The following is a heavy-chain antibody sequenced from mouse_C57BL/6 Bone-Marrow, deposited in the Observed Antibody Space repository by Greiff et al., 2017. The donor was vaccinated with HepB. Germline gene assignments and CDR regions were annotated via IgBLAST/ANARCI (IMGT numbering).Heavy chain of an antibody. D-gene: IGHD1-1*01. V-gene: IGHV3-6*01. CDR3: ARGAYGSSNWYFDV. CDR2: ISYDGSN. J-gene: IGHJ1*03. Sequence: ESGPGLVKPSQSLSLTCSVTGYSITSGYYWNWIRQFPGNKLEWMGYISYDGSNNYNPSLKNRISITRDTSKNQFFLKLNSVTTEDTATYYCARGAYGSSNWYFDVWGTGTTVTVSS. CDR1: GYSITSGYY.